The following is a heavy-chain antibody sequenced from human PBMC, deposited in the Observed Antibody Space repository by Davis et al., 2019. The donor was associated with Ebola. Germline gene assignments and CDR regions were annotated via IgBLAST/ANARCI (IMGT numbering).Heavy chain of an antibody. D-gene: IGHD6-6*01. CDR2: INHSGST. CDR3: ARGPSIVVRQETRGYFDY. V-gene: IGHV4-34*01. CDR1: GGSFSGYY. J-gene: IGHJ4*02. Sequence: PSETLSLTCAVYGGSFSGYYWSWIRQPPGKGLEWIGQINHSGSTNYNPSLRSRVTISVDTPKNQFSLKLTSVTAADTAVYYCARGPSIVVRQETRGYFDYWGQGTLVTVSS.